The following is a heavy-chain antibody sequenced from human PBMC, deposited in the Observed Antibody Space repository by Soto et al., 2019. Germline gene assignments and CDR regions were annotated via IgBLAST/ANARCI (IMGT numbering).Heavy chain of an antibody. V-gene: IGHV3-30*18. Sequence: QVQLVESEGGVVQPGTSLVLSCAASGFTFSTYGMHWVRQAPGKGLEWVAAISYDGGKKYSIDSVKGHFTISRDNSKNTLYLQINSLRAEDTAVYYCAKAIASSGSLYHAVDVWGQGTTVIVSS. D-gene: IGHD3-22*01. CDR3: AKAIASSGSLYHAVDV. J-gene: IGHJ6*02. CDR2: ISYDGGKK. CDR1: GFTFSTYG.